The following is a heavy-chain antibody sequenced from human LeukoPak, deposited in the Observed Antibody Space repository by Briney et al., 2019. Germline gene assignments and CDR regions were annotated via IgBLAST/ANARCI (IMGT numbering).Heavy chain of an antibody. Sequence: SETLFLTCTVSGGSISSYYWSWIRQPPGKGLEGFGYIYYSGSTNYNPSLKSRVTISVDTSKNQFSLKLSSVTAADTAVYYCARGRGDYDSSGFDYWGQGTLVTVSS. J-gene: IGHJ4*02. D-gene: IGHD3-22*01. CDR3: ARGRGDYDSSGFDY. CDR1: GGSISSYY. V-gene: IGHV4-59*01. CDR2: IYYSGST.